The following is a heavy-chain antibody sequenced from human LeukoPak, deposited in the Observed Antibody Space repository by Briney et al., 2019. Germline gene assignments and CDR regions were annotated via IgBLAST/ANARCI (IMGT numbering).Heavy chain of an antibody. J-gene: IGHJ5*02. Sequence: ASVKVSCKDSGYTFTNYGISWVRQAPGQGLEWMGWISAYNGNTNYAQKLQGRVTMTTDTSTSTAYMELMSLRSDDTAVYYCARDNSVRDEAWWFNPWGQGTLVTVSS. CDR3: ARDNSVRDEAWWFNP. CDR1: GYTFTNYG. V-gene: IGHV1-18*01. D-gene: IGHD5-24*01. CDR2: ISAYNGNT.